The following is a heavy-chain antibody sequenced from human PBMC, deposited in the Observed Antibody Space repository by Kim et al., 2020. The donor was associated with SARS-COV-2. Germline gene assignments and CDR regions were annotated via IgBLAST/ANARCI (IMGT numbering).Heavy chain of an antibody. CDR2: INAGNGNT. J-gene: IGHJ6*02. Sequence: ASVKVSCKASGYTFTSYAMHWVRQAPGQRLEWMGWINAGNGNTKYSQKFQGRVTITRDTSASTAYMELSSLRSEDTAVYYCARDQDTVTTGYYYGMDVWGQGTTVTVSS. D-gene: IGHD4-4*01. CDR1: GYTFTSYA. CDR3: ARDQDTVTTGYYYGMDV. V-gene: IGHV1-3*01.